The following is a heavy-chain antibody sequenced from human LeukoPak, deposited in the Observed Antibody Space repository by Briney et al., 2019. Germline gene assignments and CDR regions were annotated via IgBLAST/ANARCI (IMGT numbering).Heavy chain of an antibody. V-gene: IGHV1-2*06. D-gene: IGHD3-10*01. J-gene: IGHJ6*03. CDR1: GYTFTGYY. CDR3: ARDGHTSGYYYMDV. CDR2: IDPNSGGT. Sequence: ASVKVSCKASGYTFTGYYLHWVRQAPGQGLEWMGRIDPNSGGTNYAQTFQGRVTMTRDTSISTTYLELTRLRSGDTAAYYCARDGHTSGYYYMDVWGKGTTVIVSS.